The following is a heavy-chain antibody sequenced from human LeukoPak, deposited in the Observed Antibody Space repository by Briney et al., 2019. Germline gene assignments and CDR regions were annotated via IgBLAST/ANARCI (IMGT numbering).Heavy chain of an antibody. Sequence: ASVKVSCMASGYALTGNDFYWVRQAPGQGLEYMGSVNPFTGDTNYAQKFQGRVTMTRDTSRNTVYMELSGLTSDDTAMYYCATRPRPVTIGPFDYWGQGTLVTVSS. CDR2: VNPFTGDT. D-gene: IGHD2-21*02. J-gene: IGHJ4*02. CDR1: GYALTGND. CDR3: ATRPRPVTIGPFDY. V-gene: IGHV1-2*02.